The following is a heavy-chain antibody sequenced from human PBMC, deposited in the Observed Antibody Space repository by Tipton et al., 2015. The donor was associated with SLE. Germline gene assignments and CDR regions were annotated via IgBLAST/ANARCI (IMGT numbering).Heavy chain of an antibody. Sequence: SLRLSCAASGFTFNSYSMNWVRQAPGKGLEWVSSISSSSSYIYYADSVKGRFTISRDNAKNSLYLQMNSLRAEDTAVYYCARPGVVAAAGYWYFDLWGRGTLVTVSS. CDR2: ISSSSSYI. CDR1: GFTFNSYS. D-gene: IGHD6-13*01. J-gene: IGHJ2*01. CDR3: ARPGVVAAAGYWYFDL. V-gene: IGHV3-21*01.